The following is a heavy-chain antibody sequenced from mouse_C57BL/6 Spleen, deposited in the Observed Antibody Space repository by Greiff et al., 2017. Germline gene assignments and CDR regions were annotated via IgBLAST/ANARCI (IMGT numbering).Heavy chain of an antibody. CDR1: GFTFTDYY. CDR3: ASSYYSNYGYYFDD. D-gene: IGHD2-5*01. J-gene: IGHJ2*01. V-gene: IGHV1-36*01. Sequence: VQLQQSGPVLVKPGPSVKISCKASGFTFTDYYMHWVQQTHGKSLEWIGLVYPYNGGTSYNQKFKGKATLTVDTSSSTAYMELNSLTSEDSAVYYCASSYYSNYGYYFDDWGQGTTLTVSS. CDR2: VYPYNGGT.